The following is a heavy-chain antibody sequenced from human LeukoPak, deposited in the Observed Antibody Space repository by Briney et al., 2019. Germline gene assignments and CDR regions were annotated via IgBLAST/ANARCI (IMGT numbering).Heavy chain of an antibody. CDR1: GGSFSGYY. CDR2: INHSGST. CDR3: ARVYYYDIGFFDY. D-gene: IGHD3-22*01. Sequence: SETLSLTCAVYGGSFSGYYWSWIRQPPGKGLEWIGEINHSGSTNYNTSLKSRVTISVDTSKNQFSLKLSSVTAADTAVYYCARVYYYDIGFFDYWGQGTLVTVSS. J-gene: IGHJ4*02. V-gene: IGHV4-34*01.